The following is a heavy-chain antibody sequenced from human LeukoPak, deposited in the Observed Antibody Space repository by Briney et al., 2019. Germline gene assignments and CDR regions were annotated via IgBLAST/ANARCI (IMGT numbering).Heavy chain of an antibody. CDR1: GDSISSYY. Sequence: PSETLSLTCTVSGDSISSYYWSWIRQPPGKGLEWIGYIYTSGSTNYNPSPKSRVTISVDTSKNQFSLKLSSVTAADTAVYYCARLDRFGTNYYYMDVWGKGTTVTVSS. V-gene: IGHV4-4*09. D-gene: IGHD3-10*01. CDR3: ARLDRFGTNYYYMDV. CDR2: IYTSGST. J-gene: IGHJ6*03.